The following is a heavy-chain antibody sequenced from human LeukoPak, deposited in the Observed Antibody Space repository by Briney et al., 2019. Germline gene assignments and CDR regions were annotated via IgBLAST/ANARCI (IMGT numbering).Heavy chain of an antibody. CDR3: ARDIYGSGAQRS. V-gene: IGHV3-66*01. D-gene: IGHD3-10*01. J-gene: IGHJ4*02. CDR1: GFTVSSNS. Sequence: GGSLRLSCAASGFTVSSNSISWVRQVPGKGLEWVSVFYSGGTTYYADSVKGRFTIARDNSKNTLYLQMNSLRAEDTAVYYCARDIYGSGAQRSWGQGTLVTVSS. CDR2: FYSGGTT.